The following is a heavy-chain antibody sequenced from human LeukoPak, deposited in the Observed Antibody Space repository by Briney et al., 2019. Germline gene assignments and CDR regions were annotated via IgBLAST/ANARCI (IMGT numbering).Heavy chain of an antibody. CDR3: ARLRDYDRYFDR. CDR1: GYSFTSYW. CDR2: IYPGDSDT. Sequence: GESLRISCKGSGYSFTSYWIGWVRQMPGKGLEWMGIIYPGDSDTTYSASFQGQVTISADKSISTAYLQWSSLKASDTAMYYCARLRDYDRYFDRWGRGTLVTVSS. J-gene: IGHJ2*01. V-gene: IGHV5-51*01. D-gene: IGHD3-22*01.